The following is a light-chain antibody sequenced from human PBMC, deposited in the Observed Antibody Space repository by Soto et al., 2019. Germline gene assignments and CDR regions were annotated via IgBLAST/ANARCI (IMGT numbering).Light chain of an antibody. CDR3: QYLNSFPLS. CDR1: QGIRSY. V-gene: IGKV1-9*01. CDR2: LAS. Sequence: DIQLTQPPASLSASVGDRVTITCRASQGIRSYLAWYQQKPGKAPKLLIFLASTLQSGVPSRFSGSGSGTDFSLTINSLQPEDVATYYCQYLNSFPLSFGGGTKVDIK. J-gene: IGKJ4*01.